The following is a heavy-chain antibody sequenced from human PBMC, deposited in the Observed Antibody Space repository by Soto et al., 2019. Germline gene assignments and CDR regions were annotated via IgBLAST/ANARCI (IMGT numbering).Heavy chain of an antibody. Sequence: QVQLVESGGGVVQPGRSLRLSCAASGLTFRNYGMHWVRQAPGKGLEWVAVISYDGSNKYYADSVKGRFTISRDNSKNTLYLQMTSLRVEDTAEYYCVTVRQDGSRSYYFDYWGQGTLVTVSS. J-gene: IGHJ4*02. CDR3: VTVRQDGSRSYYFDY. CDR1: GLTFRNYG. CDR2: ISYDGSNK. D-gene: IGHD3-10*01. V-gene: IGHV3-30*03.